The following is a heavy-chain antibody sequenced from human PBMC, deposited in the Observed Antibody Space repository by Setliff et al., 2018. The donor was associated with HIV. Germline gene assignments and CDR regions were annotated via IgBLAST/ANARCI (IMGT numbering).Heavy chain of an antibody. Sequence: GGSLRLSCAASGFTFSSYATGWVRQALGKGLEWVSCISGSGHRTYYADSVKGRFTISRDNSKNTLYLQMNSLRVEDTAIYLCAKDYYYDTSGSPTGDYFDNWGQGTLVTVSS. V-gene: IGHV3-23*01. CDR2: ISGSGHRT. CDR3: AKDYYYDTSGSPTGDYFDN. J-gene: IGHJ4*02. CDR1: GFTFSSYA. D-gene: IGHD3-22*01.